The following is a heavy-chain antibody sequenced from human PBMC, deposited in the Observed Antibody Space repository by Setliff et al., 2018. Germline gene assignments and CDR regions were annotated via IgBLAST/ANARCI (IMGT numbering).Heavy chain of an antibody. CDR3: ARGSAGDESVRHLYYTDV. J-gene: IGHJ6*03. CDR2: VYSSVYSSGIT. Sequence: TLSLTCTVSGGSMSSGPNYWSWIRQPAGRGLEWVGRVYSSVYSSGITSYNPSLKSRVTISMDTSKNRFSLGLTSVTAADTAVYYCARGSAGDESVRHLYYTDVWGRGTTVTVSS. V-gene: IGHV4-61*02. D-gene: IGHD3-3*01. CDR1: GGSMSSGPNY.